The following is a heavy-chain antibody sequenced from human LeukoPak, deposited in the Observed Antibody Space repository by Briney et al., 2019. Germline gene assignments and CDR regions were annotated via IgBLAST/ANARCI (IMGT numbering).Heavy chain of an antibody. CDR2: ISYDGSNK. Sequence: PGGSLRLSCAASGFTFSSYAMHWVRQAPGKGLEWVAVISYDGSNKYYADSVKGRFTISRDNSKSTLYLQIHSLRAEDTAVYYCAKDYYDSSGYYYINYWGQGTLVTVSS. CDR3: AKDYYDSSGYYYINY. D-gene: IGHD3-22*01. V-gene: IGHV3-30-3*02. J-gene: IGHJ4*02. CDR1: GFTFSSYA.